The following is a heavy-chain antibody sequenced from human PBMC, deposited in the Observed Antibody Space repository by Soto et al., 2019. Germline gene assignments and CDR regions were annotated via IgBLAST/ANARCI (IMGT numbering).Heavy chain of an antibody. Sequence: GGSLRLSCAASGFTFSSYAMSWVRQAPGKGLEWVSAISGSGGSTYYAEYVKGRFTISRENSKNKQYLQKNKLRAEDTAVYYCALVPAANMDVWGKGTTVTVSS. CDR2: ISGSGGST. V-gene: IGHV3-23*01. CDR3: ALVPAANMDV. D-gene: IGHD2-2*01. J-gene: IGHJ6*03. CDR1: GFTFSSYA.